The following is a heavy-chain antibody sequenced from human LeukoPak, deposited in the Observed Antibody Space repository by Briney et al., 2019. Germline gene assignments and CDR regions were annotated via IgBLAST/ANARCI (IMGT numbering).Heavy chain of an antibody. CDR2: INHSGST. Sequence: SETLSLTCAVYGGSFSGYYWSWIRQPPGKGLEWIGEINHSGSTNYNPSLKSRVTISVDTSKNQFSLKLSSVTAADTAVYYCAKVSGWNWYCSGGSCYSGMNVDYYYMDVWGKGTTVTVSS. CDR3: AKVSGWNWYCSGGSCYSGMNVDYYYMDV. V-gene: IGHV4-34*01. CDR1: GGSFSGYY. J-gene: IGHJ6*03. D-gene: IGHD2-15*01.